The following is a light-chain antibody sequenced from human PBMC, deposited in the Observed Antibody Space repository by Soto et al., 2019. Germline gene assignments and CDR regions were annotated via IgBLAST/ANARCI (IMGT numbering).Light chain of an antibody. Sequence: QSALTQPASVSGSPERSITISCSGTSSDVGAHDFVSWYQHHPDKAPKVIIFEVTKRPSGVSDRFSGSKTGNTASLTISGLQAEDEADYYCNSYTLSKTVIFGGGTKLTVL. J-gene: IGLJ2*01. CDR2: EVT. V-gene: IGLV2-14*01. CDR3: NSYTLSKTVI. CDR1: SSDVGAHDF.